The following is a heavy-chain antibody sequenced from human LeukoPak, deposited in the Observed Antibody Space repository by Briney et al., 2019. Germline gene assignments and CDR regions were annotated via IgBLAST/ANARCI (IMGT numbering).Heavy chain of an antibody. V-gene: IGHV3-7*01. CDR1: GFIFDGYW. D-gene: IGHD3-10*01. CDR2: IQPDGGVG. J-gene: IGHJ4*02. Sequence: RGGSLRLSCAASGFIFDGYWMSWVRLGPGKGLEWVASIQPDGGVGRYVDSVKGRFTISRDNVKSSVSLQMNSLRAEDTAVYYCARLFGGVTTFDYWGQGALVTVSS. CDR3: ARLFGGVTTFDY.